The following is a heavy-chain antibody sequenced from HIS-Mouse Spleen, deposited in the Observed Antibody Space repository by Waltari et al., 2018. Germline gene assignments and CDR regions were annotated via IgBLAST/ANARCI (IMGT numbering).Heavy chain of an antibody. V-gene: IGHV4-39*07. J-gene: IGHJ2*01. Sequence: QLQLQESGPGLVKPSETLSLTCTVSGGSISSSSYYWGWIRQPPGKGLEWIGSIYYSGSTYSNPSLKSRVTISVDTSKNQFSLKLSSVTAADTAVYYCAREIPYSSSWYDWYFDLWSRGTLVTVSS. CDR3: AREIPYSSSWYDWYFDL. CDR1: GGSISSSSYY. CDR2: IYYSGST. D-gene: IGHD6-13*01.